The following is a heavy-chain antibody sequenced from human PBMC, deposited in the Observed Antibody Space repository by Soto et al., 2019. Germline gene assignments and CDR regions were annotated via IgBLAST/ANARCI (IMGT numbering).Heavy chain of an antibody. CDR2: IYHSGTT. D-gene: IGHD5-12*01. CDR1: GGSISSYY. J-gene: IGHJ4*02. Sequence: SETLSLTCTVSGGSISSYYGSWIRQPPGKGLEWIGYIYHSGTTYYNPSLKSRVTISADRSKNQFSLKLSSVTAAVTAVYYCAAGGGLPRYYWGQGTLVTVSS. CDR3: AAGGGLPRYY. V-gene: IGHV4-59*04.